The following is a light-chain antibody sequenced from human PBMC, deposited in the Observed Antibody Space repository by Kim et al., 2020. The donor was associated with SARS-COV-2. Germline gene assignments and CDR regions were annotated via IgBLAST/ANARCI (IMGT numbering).Light chain of an antibody. CDR1: QSVSSN. CDR3: QKYNNWRWT. CDR2: GAF. J-gene: IGKJ1*01. V-gene: IGKV3-15*01. Sequence: EIVMTQSPGTLSVSPGERATLSCRASQSVSSNLAWYQQKPGQAPRLLIYGAFTRATGIPARFSGSGSGTEFTLTINSLQSEDFAVYYCQKYNNWRWTFGQGTKVDIK.